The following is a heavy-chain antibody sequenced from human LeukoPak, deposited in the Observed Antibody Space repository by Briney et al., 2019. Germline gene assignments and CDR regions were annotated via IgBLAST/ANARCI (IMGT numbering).Heavy chain of an antibody. CDR3: ARAQRVLWLGEYDAFDI. Sequence: SETLSLTCAVYGGSFSGYYWSWIRQPPGKGLEWIGEIYHSGSTNYNPSLKSRVTISVDKSKNQFSLKLSSVTAADTAVYYCARAQRVLWLGEYDAFDIWGQGTMVTVSS. CDR2: IYHSGST. D-gene: IGHD3-10*01. J-gene: IGHJ3*02. CDR1: GGSFSGYY. V-gene: IGHV4-34*01.